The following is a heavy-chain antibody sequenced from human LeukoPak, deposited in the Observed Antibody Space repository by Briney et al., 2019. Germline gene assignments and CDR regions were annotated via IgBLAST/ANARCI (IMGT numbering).Heavy chain of an antibody. Sequence: SETLSLTCTVSGGSFSSYYWSWIRQPPGKELEWISYIYYIGSTNYNPSFKSRVTILVDTSKKQFSLKLSSVTAADTAVYYCARTLVPAGPRGIIYFDRWGQGTLVTVSS. CDR3: ARTLVPAGPRGIIYFDR. J-gene: IGHJ4*02. V-gene: IGHV4-59*01. CDR2: IYYIGST. CDR1: GGSFSSYY. D-gene: IGHD2-2*01.